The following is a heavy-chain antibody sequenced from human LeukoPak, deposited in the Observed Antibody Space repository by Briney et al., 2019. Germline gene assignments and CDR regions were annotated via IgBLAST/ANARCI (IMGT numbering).Heavy chain of an antibody. J-gene: IGHJ5*02. V-gene: IGHV1-8*03. Sequence: ASVKVSCKASGYTFTSYDINWVRQATGQGLEWMGWMNPNSGNTGYAQKFQGRVTITRNTSISTAYMELSSLRSEDTAVYYCASALRFLGWLLSPWGQGTLVTVSS. CDR2: MNPNSGNT. CDR3: ASALRFLGWLLSP. CDR1: GYTFTSYD. D-gene: IGHD3-3*01.